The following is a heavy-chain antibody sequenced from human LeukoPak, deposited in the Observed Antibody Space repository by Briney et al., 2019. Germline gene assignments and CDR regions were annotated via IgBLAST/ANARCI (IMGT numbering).Heavy chain of an antibody. J-gene: IGHJ4*02. V-gene: IGHV3-53*01. CDR2: IYSGGSA. D-gene: IGHD2-2*01. Sequence: VGSLRLSCAASGFTVSSNYMGWVRQAPGKGLEWVSVIYSGGSAYYADSVKGRFTISRDNSKNTLYLQMNSLRAEDTAVYYCARVVRSYDYWGQGTLVAVSS. CDR3: ARVVRSYDY. CDR1: GFTVSSNY.